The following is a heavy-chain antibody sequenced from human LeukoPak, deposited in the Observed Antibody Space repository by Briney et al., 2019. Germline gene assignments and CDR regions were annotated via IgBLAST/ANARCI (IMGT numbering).Heavy chain of an antibody. CDR2: INGGGDIT. V-gene: IGHV3-23*01. Sequence: GESLKLSCEGSRYSFDSYAMTWVRQAPGKGLEWVSSINGGGDITYYAESVKGRFTVSRDNSKNTLFLQMNSLGAEDTAVFYCAKRYGDSTGWFFDFWGQGSLVTVSS. CDR3: AKRYGDSTGWFFDF. J-gene: IGHJ4*02. D-gene: IGHD6-13*01. CDR1: RYSFDSYA.